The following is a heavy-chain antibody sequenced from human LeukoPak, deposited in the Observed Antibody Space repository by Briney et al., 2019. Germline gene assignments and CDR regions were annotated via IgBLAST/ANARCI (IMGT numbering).Heavy chain of an antibody. D-gene: IGHD2-2*01. V-gene: IGHV3-7*01. CDR3: ARDDCSSTSRFLYYYYYGMDV. Sequence: PGGSLRLSCAASGFTFSSYWMSWVRQAPGKGLEWVANIKQDGSEKYYVDSVKGRFTISRDNAKNSLYLQMNSLRAEDTAVYYCARDDCSSTSRFLYYYYYGMDVWGQGTTVTVSS. CDR2: IKQDGSEK. CDR1: GFTFSSYW. J-gene: IGHJ6*02.